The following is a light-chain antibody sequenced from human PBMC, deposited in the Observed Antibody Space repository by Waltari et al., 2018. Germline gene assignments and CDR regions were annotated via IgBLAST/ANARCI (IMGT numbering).Light chain of an antibody. CDR3: SSYAGSNNYVL. J-gene: IGLJ2*01. CDR2: EVN. V-gene: IGLV2-8*01. Sequence: QSALTQPPSASGSPGQSVTISCTGTSSDVGGYHYVSWYQQHPGKAPKLMIYEVNNRPSGVPDRFSGSKSGNTASLTVSGLQAEDEADYYCSSYAGSNNYVLFGGGTKLTVL. CDR1: SSDVGGYHY.